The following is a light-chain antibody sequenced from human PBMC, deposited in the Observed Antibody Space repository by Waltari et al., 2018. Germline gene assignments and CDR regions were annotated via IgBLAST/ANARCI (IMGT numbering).Light chain of an antibody. CDR2: AVS. Sequence: QSALTQPASVSGSPGQSITVSCTGANSVVGGYNYVSWYQHHPGKAPKLMIYAVSQRPSGVSNRVSGSKSGNTASLTISGLQAEDEADYYCSSYTSRSSLVFGGGTKVTVL. V-gene: IGLV2-14*03. J-gene: IGLJ2*01. CDR1: NSVVGGYNY. CDR3: SSYTSRSSLV.